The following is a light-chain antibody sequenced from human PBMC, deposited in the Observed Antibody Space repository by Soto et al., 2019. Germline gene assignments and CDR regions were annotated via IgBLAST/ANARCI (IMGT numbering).Light chain of an antibody. V-gene: IGLV2-14*01. CDR3: SSYTSSSTLV. CDR1: SSDVGGYNY. CDR2: DVS. Sequence: QAVVTQPASVSGPPGQSITISCTGTSSDVGGYNYVSWYQQHPDKAPKLMIYDVSNRPSGVSNRFSGSKSGNTASLTISGLQAEDEADYYCSSYTSSSTLVFGGGTQLTVL. J-gene: IGLJ2*01.